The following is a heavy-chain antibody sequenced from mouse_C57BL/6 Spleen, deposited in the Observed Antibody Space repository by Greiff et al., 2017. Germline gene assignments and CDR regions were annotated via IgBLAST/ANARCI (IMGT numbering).Heavy chain of an antibody. CDR2: SYPRSGNT. CDR3: ARRGFSTVVAGFDY. D-gene: IGHD1-1*01. J-gene: IGHJ2*01. CDR1: GYTFTSYG. Sequence: VKLQESGAELARPGASVKLSCKASGYTFTSYGISWVKQRTGQGLEWIGESYPRSGNTYYNEKFKGKATLTADKSSSTAYMELRSLTSEDSAVYFCARRGFSTVVAGFDYWGQGTTLTVSS. V-gene: IGHV1-81*01.